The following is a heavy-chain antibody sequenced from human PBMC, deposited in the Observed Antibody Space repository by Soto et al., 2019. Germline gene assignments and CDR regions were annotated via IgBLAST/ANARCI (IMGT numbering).Heavy chain of an antibody. CDR1: GGSITSGGYS. CDR2: VFDSGKT. CDR3: ARGSGYYRNFDS. D-gene: IGHD3-3*01. Sequence: QLQLQESGPGLVKPSQTLSLTCSVSGGSITSGGYSWTWIRHQPGKALQWIGYVFDSGKTYYNPSLKGRLTISVDTAKNLFSLELSSVTAADTAVYFCARGSGYYRNFDSWGQGTLVSVSS. V-gene: IGHV4-31*02. J-gene: IGHJ4*02.